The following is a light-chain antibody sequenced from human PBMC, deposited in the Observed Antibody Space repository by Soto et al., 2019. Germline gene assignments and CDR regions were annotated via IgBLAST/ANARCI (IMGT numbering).Light chain of an antibody. J-gene: IGLJ1*01. CDR2: EVS. CDR1: SSDVGGYNY. Sequence: SVLPQPPSASGSPGQSVTLSCTGTSSDVGGYNYVSWYQQHPGKAPKLMIYEVSKRPSGVPDRFSGSKSGNTASLTVSGLQAEDEADYYCSSYAGSNNYVFGTGTKVTVL. CDR3: SSYAGSNNYV. V-gene: IGLV2-8*01.